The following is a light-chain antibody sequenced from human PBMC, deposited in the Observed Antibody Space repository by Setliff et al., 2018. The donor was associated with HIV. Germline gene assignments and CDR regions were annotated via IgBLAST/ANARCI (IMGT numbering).Light chain of an antibody. CDR1: NSDVGGYDY. J-gene: IGLJ1*01. CDR3: SSYTTSSTLV. V-gene: IGLV2-14*01. CDR2: EVS. Sequence: QSVLTQPASVSGSPGQSITVSCTGTNSDVGGYDYVSWYQHYPGKAPKLLIFEVSNRPSGVSNRFSGSKSGKTASLTISGLQAEDEADYFYSSYTTSSTLVFGTGTKVTVL.